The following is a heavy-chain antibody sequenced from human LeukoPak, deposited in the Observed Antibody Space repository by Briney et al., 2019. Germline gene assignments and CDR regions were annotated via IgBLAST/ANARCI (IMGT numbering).Heavy chain of an antibody. Sequence: GGSLRLSCAASGFTFSDHYMDWVRRAPGKGLEWVGRIRNKAHSYTTHYAASVKGRFTISRDDSKNSLYLQMNSLKTEDTAVYYCARAGILATPYYFDYWGQGTLVTVSS. D-gene: IGHD5-12*01. J-gene: IGHJ4*02. CDR3: ARAGILATPYYFDY. V-gene: IGHV3-72*01. CDR1: GFTFSDHY. CDR2: IRNKAHSYTT.